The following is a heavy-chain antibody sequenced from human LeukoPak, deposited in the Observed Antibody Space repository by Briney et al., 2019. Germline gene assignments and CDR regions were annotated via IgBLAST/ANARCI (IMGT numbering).Heavy chain of an antibody. J-gene: IGHJ4*02. CDR1: GGSISSSSYY. CDR3: ARDSGYDNGHDY. CDR2: IYYSGST. Sequence: SETLSLTCTVSGGSISSSSYYWGWIRQPPGKGLEWIGSIYYSGSTYYNPSLKSRVTISVDTSKNQFSLKLSSVTAADTAVYYCARDSGYDNGHDYWGQGTLVTVSS. V-gene: IGHV4-39*07. D-gene: IGHD5-12*01.